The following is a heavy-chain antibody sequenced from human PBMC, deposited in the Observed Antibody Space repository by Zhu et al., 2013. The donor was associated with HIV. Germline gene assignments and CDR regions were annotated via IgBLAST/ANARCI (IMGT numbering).Heavy chain of an antibody. CDR2: IIPIFGTA. D-gene: IGHD6-13*01. Sequence: QVQLVQSGAEVKKPGSSVKVSCKASGGTFSSYAISWVRQAPGQGLEWMGGIIPIFGTANYAQKFQGRVTITADKSTSTAYMELSSLRSEDTAVYYCARGRSSSTVAPYYYYGMDVWGRRDRRSPSP. J-gene: IGHJ6*02. V-gene: IGHV1-69*06. CDR3: ARGRSSSTVAPYYYYGMDV. CDR1: GGTFSSYA.